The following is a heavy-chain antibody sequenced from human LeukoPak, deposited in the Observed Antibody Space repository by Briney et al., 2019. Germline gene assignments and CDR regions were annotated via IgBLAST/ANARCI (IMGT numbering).Heavy chain of an antibody. J-gene: IGHJ5*02. V-gene: IGHV3-7*01. CDR1: GFTFSSYW. CDR2: IKRDGSEK. D-gene: IGHD3-3*01. CDR3: ARVGRFLEWLLSPASNWFDP. Sequence: GGSLRLSCAASGFTFSSYWMSWVRQAPGKGLEWVANIKRDGSEKYYVDSEKGRFTISRDNAKNSLYLQMNSLRAEDTAVYYCARVGRFLEWLLSPASNWFDPWGQGTLVTVSS.